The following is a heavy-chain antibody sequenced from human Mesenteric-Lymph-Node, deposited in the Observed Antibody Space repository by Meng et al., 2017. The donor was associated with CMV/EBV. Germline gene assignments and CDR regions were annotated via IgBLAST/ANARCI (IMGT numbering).Heavy chain of an antibody. CDR3: ARGGTITANWFDP. Sequence: SETLSLTCTVSGGSIGSYYWNWIRQPPGKGLEWIGYIYYSGSTSYNPSLKSRVTMSVDTSKNQFSLRLYSVTAADTAFYYCARGGTITANWFDPWGQGTLVTVSS. J-gene: IGHJ5*02. D-gene: IGHD5-24*01. CDR1: GGSIGSYY. V-gene: IGHV4-59*01. CDR2: IYYSGST.